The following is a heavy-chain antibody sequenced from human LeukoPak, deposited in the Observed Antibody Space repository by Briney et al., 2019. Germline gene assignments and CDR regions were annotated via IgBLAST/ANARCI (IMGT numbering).Heavy chain of an antibody. CDR3: ARIRCGHSGSVCYNH. CDR1: GVSINDYY. CDR2: ISHTEGT. V-gene: IGHV4-34*01. Sequence: SETLSLACGVFGVSINDYYGRWIRQSPGKGLEWIGEISHTEGTRYNPSLESRVSMSTGTSENQLSRKLIFVTGTDTAVYYCARIRCGHSGSVCYNHWGLGTLVTVPS. D-gene: IGHD3-9*01. J-gene: IGHJ1*01.